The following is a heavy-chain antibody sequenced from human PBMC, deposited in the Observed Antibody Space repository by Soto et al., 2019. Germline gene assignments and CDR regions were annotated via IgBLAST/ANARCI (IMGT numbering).Heavy chain of an antibody. CDR3: AKDPHSSSSPYYYYYGMDV. CDR1: GFTFSSYA. Sequence: GALRLSCAASGFTFSSYAMSWVRQAPGKGLEWVSAISGSGGSTYYADSVKGRFTISRDNSKNTLYLQMNSLRAEDTAVYYCAKDPHSSSSPYYYYYGMDVWGQGTTVTVSS. J-gene: IGHJ6*02. CDR2: ISGSGGST. V-gene: IGHV3-23*01. D-gene: IGHD6-6*01.